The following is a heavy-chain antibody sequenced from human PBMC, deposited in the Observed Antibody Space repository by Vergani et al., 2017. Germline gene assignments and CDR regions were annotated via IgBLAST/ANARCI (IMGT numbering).Heavy chain of an antibody. D-gene: IGHD2-2*01. V-gene: IGHV4-30-2*01. J-gene: IGHJ6*03. CDR1: GGSISSGGYS. Sequence: QLQLQESGSGLVKPSQTLSLTCAVSGGSISSGGYSWSWIRQPPGKGLEWIGYIYHSGSTYYNPSLKSRVTISVDRSKNQFSLKLSSVTAADTAVYYCARKGHCSSTSCLGDYMDVWGKGTTVTVSS. CDR3: ARKGHCSSTSCLGDYMDV. CDR2: IYHSGST.